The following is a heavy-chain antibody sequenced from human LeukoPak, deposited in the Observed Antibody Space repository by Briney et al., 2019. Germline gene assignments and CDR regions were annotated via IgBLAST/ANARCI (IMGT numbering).Heavy chain of an antibody. V-gene: IGHV4-59*01. CDR3: ARVVDYGYSDY. CDR2: IYYTGST. D-gene: IGHD3-10*01. Sequence: PSETLSLTCTVSGGSISSYYWSWIRQPPGRGLEWLGYIYYTGSTKYNPSLKSRVTISVDTSKNHFSLKLSSVTAADTAVYYCARVVDYGYSDYWGQGTLVTVSS. CDR1: GGSISSYY. J-gene: IGHJ4*02.